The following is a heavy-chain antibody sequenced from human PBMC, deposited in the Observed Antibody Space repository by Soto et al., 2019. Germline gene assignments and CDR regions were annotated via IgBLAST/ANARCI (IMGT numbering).Heavy chain of an antibody. CDR2: IRSDSASSAI. J-gene: IGHJ5*02. Sequence: EAQLVQSGGGLVQPGGSLQLSCAASGFTFGGSPVHWVRQASGKGLEWVGRIRSDSASSAIAYAASVRGRFTLSRDDSKNTAYLQVISLEVEDTALYSCVLEGCRKTGCDSLDLWGQGALVTVTS. D-gene: IGHD5-12*01. CDR3: VLEGCRKTGCDSLDL. CDR1: GFTFGGSP. V-gene: IGHV3-73*01.